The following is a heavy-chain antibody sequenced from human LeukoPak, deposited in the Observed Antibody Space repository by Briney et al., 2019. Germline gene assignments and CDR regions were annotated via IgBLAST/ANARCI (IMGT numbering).Heavy chain of an antibody. CDR3: ARSTNWQFDY. CDR1: GFSFSVYS. J-gene: IGHJ4*02. V-gene: IGHV3-48*02. CDR2: ITSDSRTI. Sequence: GGSLRLSCAASGFSFSVYSMSWVRQAPGKGLEWVSYITSDSRTILYADSVKGRFTISRDNAKSSVYLQMNSLRDEDTAVYYCARSTNWQFDYWGQGTLATVSS. D-gene: IGHD1-1*01.